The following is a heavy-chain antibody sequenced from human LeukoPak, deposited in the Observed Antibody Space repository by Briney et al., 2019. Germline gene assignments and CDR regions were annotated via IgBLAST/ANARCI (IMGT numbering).Heavy chain of an antibody. CDR3: ARGVSSSLNYFYYMDV. V-gene: IGHV1-2*02. D-gene: IGHD6-6*01. CDR1: GYTFTGFH. Sequence: ASVKVSCKTSGYTFTGFHMHWVRLAPGQGPEWMGRINPNSGGTTFAQKFQGRVTMTRDTSISTVYMELSRLTSDDTAMYYCARGVSSSLNYFYYMDVWGTGTTVTVSS. CDR2: INPNSGGT. J-gene: IGHJ6*03.